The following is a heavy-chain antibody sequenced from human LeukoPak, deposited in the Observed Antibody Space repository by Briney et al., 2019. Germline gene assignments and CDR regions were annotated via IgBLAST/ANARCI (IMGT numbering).Heavy chain of an antibody. CDR1: GFTFTKYA. CDR2: ISSSGDKT. J-gene: IGHJ4*02. D-gene: IGHD1-26*01. Sequence: PGGALRLSCGASGFTFTKYAMSWVRQGPGKGLEWVSAISSSGDKTHYVDSVKGRFTISRDNSRNTVYLQMNSLRVEDAALYYCAKGLEPATDAKQTFDFWGQGALVTVSS. V-gene: IGHV3-23*01. CDR3: AKGLEPATDAKQTFDF.